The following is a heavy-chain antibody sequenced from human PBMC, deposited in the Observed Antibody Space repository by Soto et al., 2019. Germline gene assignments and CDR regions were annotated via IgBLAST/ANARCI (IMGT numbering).Heavy chain of an antibody. D-gene: IGHD3-10*01. CDR2: IIPIFGTP. Sequence: QVQLVQSGAEVKKPGSSVKVSCKASGGIFSTYAISWLRQAPGQGLELMGGIIPIFGTPNYAQRFQGRVTITADDSTSTAYMELSRLRSEDTAVYYCARDRDDYGSGNYYNRIDFWGQGTLVTVSS. J-gene: IGHJ4*02. CDR1: GGIFSTYA. CDR3: ARDRDDYGSGNYYNRIDF. V-gene: IGHV1-69*01.